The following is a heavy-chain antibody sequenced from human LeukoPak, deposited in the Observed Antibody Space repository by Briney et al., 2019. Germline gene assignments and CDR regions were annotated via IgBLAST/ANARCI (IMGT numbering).Heavy chain of an antibody. D-gene: IGHD4-17*01. CDR1: GGSISSSSYY. J-gene: IGHJ4*02. V-gene: IGHV4-39*01. Sequence: SETLSLTCTVSGGSISSSSYYWGWIRQPPGKGLEWIGSIYYSGSTYYNPSLKSRVTISVDTSKNQFSLKLSSVTAADTAVYYCARRVLGDYGDYAWGQGTLVTVSS. CDR3: ARRVLGDYGDYA. CDR2: IYYSGST.